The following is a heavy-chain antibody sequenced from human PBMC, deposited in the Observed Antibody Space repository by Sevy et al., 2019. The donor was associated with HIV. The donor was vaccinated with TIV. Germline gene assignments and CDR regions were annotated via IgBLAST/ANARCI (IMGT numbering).Heavy chain of an antibody. CDR2: LSFGCGKI. CDR1: GFAFYDYS. Sequence: GSLRLSCAASGFAFYDYSMSWIRQAPGKGLEWVATLSFGCGKINYADSVRGRFTISRDNSKNSFYLQMDNLRVEDTALYYCAREGCTRPHDYWGQGTRVTVSS. D-gene: IGHD2-8*01. CDR3: AREGCTRPHDY. V-gene: IGHV3-23*01. J-gene: IGHJ4*02.